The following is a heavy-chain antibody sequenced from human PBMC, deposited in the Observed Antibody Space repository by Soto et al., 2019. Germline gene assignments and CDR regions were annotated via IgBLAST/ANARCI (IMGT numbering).Heavy chain of an antibody. CDR3: AKDSPSPIAAAGIVDY. V-gene: IGHV3-30*18. D-gene: IGHD6-13*01. Sequence: GGSLRLSCAASGFTFSSYGMHWVRQAPGKGLEWVAVISYDGSNKYYADSVKGRFTISRDNSKNTLYLQMNSLRAEDTAVYYCAKDSPSPIAAAGIVDYWGQGTLVTVSS. CDR2: ISYDGSNK. CDR1: GFTFSSYG. J-gene: IGHJ4*02.